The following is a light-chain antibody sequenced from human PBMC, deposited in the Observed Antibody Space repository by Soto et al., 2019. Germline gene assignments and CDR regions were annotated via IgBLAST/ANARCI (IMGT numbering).Light chain of an antibody. CDR1: HSVTHF. CDR2: TTS. V-gene: IGKV3-20*01. CDR3: QQFGNSPYT. J-gene: IGKJ5*01. Sequence: EVVLTQSPDTLSLSPGESATLSCRASHSVTHFLAWYHQKPGQAPRLLIHTTSNRPSGIPDRFRGSRSGTDFTLTITRLEPEDPGVYYCQQFGNSPYTFGQGTRLEIK.